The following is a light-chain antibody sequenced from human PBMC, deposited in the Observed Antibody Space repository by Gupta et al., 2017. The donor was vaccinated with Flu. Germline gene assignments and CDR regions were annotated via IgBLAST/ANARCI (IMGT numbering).Light chain of an antibody. CDR3: QQYHTYPFT. J-gene: IGKJ3*01. CDR2: AAS. V-gene: IGKV1-16*02. Sequence: DIQMTQSPSSLSASVGDRVTITCRASQDISGDLAWFQQRPGTAPKSLIYAASTLQRGVPSKFSGSRSGADFTLTINSLQPDFATYYCQQYHTYPFTVGPGTTVDVK. CDR1: QDISGD.